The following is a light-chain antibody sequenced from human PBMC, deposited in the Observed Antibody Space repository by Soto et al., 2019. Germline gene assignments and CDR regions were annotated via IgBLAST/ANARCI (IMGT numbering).Light chain of an antibody. CDR2: EVT. Sequence: QSALTQPPSASGSPGQSVTISCTGTSSDVGGYNFVSWYQQHPGKAPKLMIYEVTKRPSGVPDRFSGPKSGNTASLTVSGLQAEDEADYSCSSCAGGNDFVVFGGGTKLTVL. CDR1: SSDVGGYNF. V-gene: IGLV2-8*01. J-gene: IGLJ2*01. CDR3: SSCAGGNDFVV.